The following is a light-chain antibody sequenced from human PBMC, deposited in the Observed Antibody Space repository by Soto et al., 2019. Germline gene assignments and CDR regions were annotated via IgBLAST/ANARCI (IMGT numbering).Light chain of an antibody. CDR2: SAS. V-gene: IGKV3-20*01. CDR3: QQNGSLPIT. CDR1: QSLSGGY. Sequence: EIMLTPSPGTLSLSPGERATLSCRASQSLSGGYLAWFQQKPGQTPRLRIYSASNRATDIPDRFSGSGSGTDFTLTISRLEPEDFVVYYCQQNGSLPITFGQGKRLEI. J-gene: IGKJ5*01.